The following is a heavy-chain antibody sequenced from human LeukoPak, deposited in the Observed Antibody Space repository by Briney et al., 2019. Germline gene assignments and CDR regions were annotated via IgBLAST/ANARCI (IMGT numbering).Heavy chain of an antibody. V-gene: IGHV4-59*01. CDR1: GGSMSSYY. CDR2: IYSSGGT. CDR3: ARPNQWLVPYFFDS. D-gene: IGHD6-19*01. Sequence: TSETLSLTCTVSGGSMSSYYWSWIRQSPGKGLEWIGNIYSSGGTNYNPSLKSRVTISIDTSTNQFSLKLTSVTPADAAVYYCARPNQWLVPYFFDSWGQGYMVTVSS. J-gene: IGHJ4*02.